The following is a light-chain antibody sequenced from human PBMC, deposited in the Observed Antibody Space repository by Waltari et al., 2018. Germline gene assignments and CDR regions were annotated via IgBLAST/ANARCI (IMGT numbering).Light chain of an antibody. V-gene: IGLV3-19*01. CDR1: SLRRFY. J-gene: IGLJ2*01. Sequence: SSELTQDPAVSVALGQTVTITCQGDSLRRFYASWYQQRPGQAPILIFYGQDNRPSGIPDRFAGSTSGDTAAVTITGAQAEDEADYYCHSRDTFSTRVFGGGTRLTV. CDR3: HSRDTFSTRV. CDR2: GQD.